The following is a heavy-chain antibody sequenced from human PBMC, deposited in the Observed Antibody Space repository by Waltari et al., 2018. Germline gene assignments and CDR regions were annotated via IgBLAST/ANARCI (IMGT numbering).Heavy chain of an antibody. CDR3: AKVLGPNRFDAFDI. D-gene: IGHD1-26*01. CDR1: GFTFSTYA. J-gene: IGHJ3*02. V-gene: IGHV3-23*01. CDR2: ISGSGGNT. Sequence: EVQLLESGGGLVQPGGSLSIACAASGFTFSTYAMCLVRQAPGKGLEWVSGISGSGGNTYYADSVKGRFTISRDNSKNTLDLQMSTLGAGDTALYYCAKVLGPNRFDAFDIWGQGTLVTVSS.